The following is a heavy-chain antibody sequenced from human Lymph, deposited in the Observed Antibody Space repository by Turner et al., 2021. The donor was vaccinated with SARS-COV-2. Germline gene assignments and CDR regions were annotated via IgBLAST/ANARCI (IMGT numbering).Heavy chain of an antibody. J-gene: IGHJ3*02. Sequence: QVQLVESGGGVVQPGWSLRLSCAASGFTFSTYAIHWVRQAPGEGREGGAVISYDGFNKYYSDSVKGQFTIARDNSKNTLYLQRSSQRAEDTAVYYCARGSGSYLSAFDIWGQGTMVTVSS. CDR2: ISYDGFNK. V-gene: IGHV3-30*04. D-gene: IGHD1-26*01. CDR3: ARGSGSYLSAFDI. CDR1: GFTFSTYA.